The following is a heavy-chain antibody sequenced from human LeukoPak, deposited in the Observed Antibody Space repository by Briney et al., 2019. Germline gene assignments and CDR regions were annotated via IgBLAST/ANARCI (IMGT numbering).Heavy chain of an antibody. CDR1: GFTFSNFF. CDR3: TRDWRKAGMDV. J-gene: IGHJ6*02. Sequence: GGSLRLSCAASGFTFSNFFMHWVRQVPGKGLEWVTSVSQDERTTLYADSVKGRFTISRDNSKNTLYVQMNSLRAENTAVYYCTRDWRKAGMDVWGQGTTVTVSS. D-gene: IGHD1-1*01. V-gene: IGHV3-30*03. CDR2: VSQDERTT.